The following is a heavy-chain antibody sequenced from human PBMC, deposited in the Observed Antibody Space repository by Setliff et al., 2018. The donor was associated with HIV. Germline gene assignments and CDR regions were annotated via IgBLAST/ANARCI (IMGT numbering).Heavy chain of an antibody. D-gene: IGHD3-10*01. V-gene: IGHV4-28*03. J-gene: IGHJ5*02. CDR3: ARDRHSSGLGSYGP. CDR1: GGSISTSNW. CDR2: IYNSAST. Sequence: PSETLSLTCTVSGGSISTSNWWGWIRQTPGKGLEWIGYIYNSASTNYNPSLKSRVTISLDTSKNQFSLRVTSVTAADTAVYFCARDRHSSGLGSYGPWGPGILVTVSS.